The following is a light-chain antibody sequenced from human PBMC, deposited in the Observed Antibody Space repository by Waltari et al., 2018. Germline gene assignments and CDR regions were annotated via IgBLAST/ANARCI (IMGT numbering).Light chain of an antibody. J-gene: IGKJ4*01. CDR2: GAS. V-gene: IGKV1-39*01. CDR3: QQYCSSPLT. CDR1: QSISTS. Sequence: DIQMTQSPPSLSASVGDRVTITCRATQSISTSLNWYQHKAGKAPKLLIYGASTLERGVPSRFSGSGSGTDFTLTISSLQAEDVAVYYCQQYCSSPLTFGGGTKVEIK.